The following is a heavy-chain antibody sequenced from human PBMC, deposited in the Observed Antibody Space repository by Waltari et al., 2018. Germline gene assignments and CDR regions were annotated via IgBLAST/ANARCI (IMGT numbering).Heavy chain of an antibody. CDR2: ISAYNGNT. J-gene: IGHJ6*02. Sequence: QVQLVQSGAEVKKPGASVKVSCKASGYTFTSYGISWVRQAPGQGLEWMGWISAYNGNTNEAQKVQGRVTMSTDTSTSTAYMELRSLRSDDTAVYYCARAVRPNTYYGMDVWGQGTTVTVSS. V-gene: IGHV1-18*04. CDR1: GYTFTSYG. D-gene: IGHD6-6*01. CDR3: ARAVRPNTYYGMDV.